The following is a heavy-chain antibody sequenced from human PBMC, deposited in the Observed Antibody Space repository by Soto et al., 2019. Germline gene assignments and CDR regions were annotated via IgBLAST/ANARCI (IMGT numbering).Heavy chain of an antibody. Sequence: ASVKVSCQASGYTFTSYDINWVRQATGQGLAWMGWMNPNSGNTGYAQKFQGRVTMTRNTSISTAYMELSSLRSEDTAVYYCARGYSYGYYYYYGMDVWGQGTTVTVSS. D-gene: IGHD5-18*01. CDR3: ARGYSYGYYYYYGMDV. CDR1: GYTFTSYD. V-gene: IGHV1-8*01. CDR2: MNPNSGNT. J-gene: IGHJ6*02.